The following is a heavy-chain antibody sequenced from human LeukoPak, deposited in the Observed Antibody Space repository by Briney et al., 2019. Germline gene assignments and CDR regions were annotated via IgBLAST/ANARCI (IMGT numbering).Heavy chain of an antibody. J-gene: IGHJ4*01. CDR3: ARHYDFWSAYFRGFFDQ. CDR2: ISYSGIT. D-gene: IGHD3-3*01. V-gene: IGHV4-39*01. CDR1: GGAFSSSSYY. Sequence: ASETLPLTCSVSGGAFSSSSYYWGWIRQPPGKGLEWIGSISYSGITYYNQSLKSRVTISVDTSKKQFSVGLSSVTAADTAVYYCARHYDFWSAYFRGFFDQWGHGTLVSVSS.